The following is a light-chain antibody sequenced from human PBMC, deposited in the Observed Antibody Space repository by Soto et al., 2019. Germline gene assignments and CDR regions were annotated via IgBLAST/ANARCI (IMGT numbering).Light chain of an antibody. V-gene: IGLV1-47*01. CDR3: AAWDDSLSGPV. CDR1: SSNIGSNY. Sequence: QAVVTQPPSASGTPGQRVTISCSGSSSNIGSNYVYWYQQLPGTAPKLLINRNNQRPSGVPDRFSGSKSGTSASLAISGLRSEDEADYYCAAWDDSLSGPVFGGGTKVTVL. J-gene: IGLJ2*01. CDR2: RNN.